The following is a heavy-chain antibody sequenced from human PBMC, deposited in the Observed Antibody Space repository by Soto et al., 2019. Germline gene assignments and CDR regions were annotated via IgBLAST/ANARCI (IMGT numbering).Heavy chain of an antibody. J-gene: IGHJ6*02. Sequence: SETLSLTCTVSGGAISSGDYYWSWIRQHPGKGLEWIGYIYYSGSTYYNPSLKSRVTISVDTSKNQFSLKLSSVTAADTAVYYCARDVPPGRGSPNSSYSGLDVLGQGATLTVSS. CDR3: ARDVPPGRGSPNSSYSGLDV. D-gene: IGHD3-10*01. CDR1: GGAISSGDYY. CDR2: IYYSGST. V-gene: IGHV4-31*03.